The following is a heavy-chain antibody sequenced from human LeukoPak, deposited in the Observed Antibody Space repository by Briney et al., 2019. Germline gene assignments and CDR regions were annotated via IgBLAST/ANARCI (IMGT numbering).Heavy chain of an antibody. J-gene: IGHJ3*02. V-gene: IGHV7-4-1*02. CDR2: INTNTGNP. Sequence: ASVKVSCKASGYTFTGYAMNWVRQAPGQGLEWMGSINTNTGNPTYAQGFTGRFVFSLDTSVSTAYLQISSLKAEDTAVYYCASTYNWNDLDAFDISGQATMATVSS. CDR3: ASTYNWNDLDAFDI. D-gene: IGHD1-1*01. CDR1: GYTFTGYA.